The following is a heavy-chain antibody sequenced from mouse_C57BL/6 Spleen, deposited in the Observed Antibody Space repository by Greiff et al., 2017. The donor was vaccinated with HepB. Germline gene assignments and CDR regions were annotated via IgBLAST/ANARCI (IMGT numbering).Heavy chain of an antibody. CDR1: GFTFSDYY. V-gene: IGHV5-16*01. J-gene: IGHJ4*01. CDR3: ARGLLPAMDY. CDR2: INYDGSST. Sequence: EVTLVESEGGLVQPGSSMKLSCTASGFTFSDYYMAWVRQLPEKGLEWVANINYDGSSTYYLDSLKSRFIISRDNEKNILYLQMRSLKSEDTASYYCARGLLPAMDYWGQGTSVTVAT. D-gene: IGHD2-3*01.